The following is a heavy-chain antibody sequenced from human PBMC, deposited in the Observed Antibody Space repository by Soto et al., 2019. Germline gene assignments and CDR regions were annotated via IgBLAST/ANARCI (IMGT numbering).Heavy chain of an antibody. D-gene: IGHD2-2*01. CDR2: INPNSGGT. Sequence: ASVKVSCKASGYTFTGYYMHWVRQAPGQGLEWMGWINPNSGGTNYAQKFQGRVTMTRDTSISTAYMELSRLRSDDTAVYYCARVRDILVVPAATNWFDPWGQGTLVTVSS. CDR3: ARVRDILVVPAATNWFDP. CDR1: GYTFTGYY. J-gene: IGHJ5*02. V-gene: IGHV1-2*02.